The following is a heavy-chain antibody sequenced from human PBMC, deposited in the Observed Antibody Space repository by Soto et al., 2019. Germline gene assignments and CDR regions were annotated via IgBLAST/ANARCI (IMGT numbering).Heavy chain of an antibody. CDR2: IDPSDSYT. J-gene: IGHJ6*02. CDR3: ARVIAAAGPRFYYYYYGMDV. CDR1: GYSFTSYW. Sequence: PGESLKISCKGSGYSFTSYWISWVRQMPGKGLEWMGRIDPSDSYTNYSPSFQGHVTISADKSISTAYLQWSSLKASDTATYYCARVIAAAGPRFYYYYYGMDVWGQGTTVTVSS. V-gene: IGHV5-10-1*01. D-gene: IGHD6-13*01.